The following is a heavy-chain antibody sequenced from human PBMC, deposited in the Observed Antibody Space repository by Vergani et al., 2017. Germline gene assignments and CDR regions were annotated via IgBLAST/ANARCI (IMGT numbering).Heavy chain of an antibody. V-gene: IGHV3-21*01. CDR1: GFTFSSYG. CDR2: ITSSSSYI. J-gene: IGHJ6*02. CDR3: ARDSGYCSVGSFYYYGMDV. Sequence: VQLVESGGGVVQPGRSLRLSCAASGFTFSSYGLHWVRQAPGKGLEWVSSITSSSSYIYYADSVKGRFTTSRDNAKNSLYLQMNSLRAEDTAVYYCARDSGYCSVGSFYYYGMDVWGQGTTVTVSS. D-gene: IGHD2-15*01.